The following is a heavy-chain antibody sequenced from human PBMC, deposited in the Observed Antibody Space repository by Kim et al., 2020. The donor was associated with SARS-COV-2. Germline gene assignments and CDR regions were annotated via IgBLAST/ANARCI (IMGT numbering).Heavy chain of an antibody. J-gene: IGHJ4*02. D-gene: IGHD3-22*01. Sequence: SETLSLTCAVYGGSLSGYYWSWIRQPPGKGLEWIGEINHSGRTNYNTSLKSRVVISVDTSKSQFSLKLSSVTAADTAVYYCARGIRKTTMVVVVITSESVYFDYWGQGTLVTVSS. CDR1: GGSLSGYY. V-gene: IGHV4-34*01. CDR3: ARGIRKTTMVVVVITSESVYFDY. CDR2: INHSGRT.